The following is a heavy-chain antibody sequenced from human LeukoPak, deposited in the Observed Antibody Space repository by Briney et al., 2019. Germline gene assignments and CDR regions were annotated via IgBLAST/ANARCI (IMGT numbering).Heavy chain of an antibody. D-gene: IGHD5-12*01. CDR1: GGSVSSGSYY. CDR2: IYYSGST. Sequence: KTSETLSLTCTVSGGSVSSGSYYWSWIPQAPGKGLEWLGYIYYSGSTNYHPSHKSRVTISVDTSKNQFSLKLSSVTAADTAVYYCARVLRGYSGYDYYFDYWGQGTLVTVSS. CDR3: ARVLRGYSGYDYYFDY. V-gene: IGHV4-61*01. J-gene: IGHJ4*02.